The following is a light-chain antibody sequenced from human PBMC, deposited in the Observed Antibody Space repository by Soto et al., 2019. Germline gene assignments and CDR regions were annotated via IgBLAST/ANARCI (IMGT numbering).Light chain of an antibody. J-gene: IGKJ4*01. CDR1: QSINRY. V-gene: IGKV1-39*01. Sequence: DIQMTQSPSSLSASVGDRVTITCRASQSINRYLNWYQQKPGKAPNLLIYVASSLQSGVPSRFSGSGSGTDFTLTISSLQPEDFATYYCQQRYSSPLTFGGGTKVEIK. CDR3: QQRYSSPLT. CDR2: VAS.